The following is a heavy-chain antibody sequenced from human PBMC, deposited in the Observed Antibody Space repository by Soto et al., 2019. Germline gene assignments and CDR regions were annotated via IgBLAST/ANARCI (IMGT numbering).Heavy chain of an antibody. J-gene: IGHJ3*02. CDR2: ISGSGGSI. D-gene: IGHD3-3*01. V-gene: IGHV3-23*01. CDR3: AKVLGLFGFWGGYLYAFDI. Sequence: EVQLLESGGGLVQPGGSLRLSCAASGFTFSSYAMSWVRQAPGKGLEWVSAISGSGGSIYYADSVKGRFTIPRDNSKNTLYLQVNGLRAEDTAVYYCAKVLGLFGFWGGYLYAFDIWGEGTIVTVSS. CDR1: GFTFSSYA.